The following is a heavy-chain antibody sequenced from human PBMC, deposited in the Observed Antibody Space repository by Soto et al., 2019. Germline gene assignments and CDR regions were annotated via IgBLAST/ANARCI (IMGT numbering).Heavy chain of an antibody. J-gene: IGHJ4*02. CDR2: INHSGRT. V-gene: IGHV4-34*01. D-gene: IGHD2-15*01. CDR3: ARVGSYYCSGGSCYSFFFDY. CDR1: GGSFSGYY. Sequence: QVQLQQWGAGLLKPSETLSLTCAVYGGSFSGYYWSWIRQPPGKGLEWIGEINHSGRTHYNPSHKSRDTISVDTSKHQFSLKLSSVTAADQAVYYCARVGSYYCSGGSCYSFFFDYWGQGTLVTVSS.